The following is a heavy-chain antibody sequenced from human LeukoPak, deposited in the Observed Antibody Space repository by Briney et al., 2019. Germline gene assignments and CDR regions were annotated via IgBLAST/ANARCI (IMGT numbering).Heavy chain of an antibody. CDR2: IYYSGST. CDR1: GGSISSYY. Sequence: SETLSLTRTVSGGSISSYYWSWIRQPPGKGLEWIGYIYYSGSTNYNPSLRSRVTISVDTSKNQFSLKLSSVTAADTAVYYCARLYSGYDDYWGQGTLVTVSS. CDR3: ARLYSGYDDY. V-gene: IGHV4-59*08. D-gene: IGHD5-12*01. J-gene: IGHJ4*02.